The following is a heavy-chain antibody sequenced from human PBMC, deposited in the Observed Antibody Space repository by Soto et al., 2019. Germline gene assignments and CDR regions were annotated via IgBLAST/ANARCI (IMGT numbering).Heavy chain of an antibody. D-gene: IGHD5-12*01. V-gene: IGHV3-11*01. Sequence: PGGSLRLSCAASGFTVSDYYMSWIRQAPGKGLEWVSYIGTRTGIVYYADSVKGRFTVSRDDAKNSLDLQMNSLRAEDTAVYYCARGARWLQFDNDYWGQGTLVTVSS. CDR1: GFTVSDYY. J-gene: IGHJ4*02. CDR2: IGTRTGIV. CDR3: ARGARWLQFDNDY.